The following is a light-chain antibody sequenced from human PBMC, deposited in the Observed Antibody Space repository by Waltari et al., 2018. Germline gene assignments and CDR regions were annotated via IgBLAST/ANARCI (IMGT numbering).Light chain of an antibody. Sequence: AIRMTQSPFSLSASVGDRVTITCWASQGISSYLAWYQQKPAKAPKLFIYYASSLQSGVPSRFSGSGSGTDYTLTISSLQPEDFVTYYCQQYYSTPSLTFGGGTKVEIK. V-gene: IGKV1D-43*01. CDR1: QGISSY. CDR3: QQYYSTPSLT. CDR2: YAS. J-gene: IGKJ4*01.